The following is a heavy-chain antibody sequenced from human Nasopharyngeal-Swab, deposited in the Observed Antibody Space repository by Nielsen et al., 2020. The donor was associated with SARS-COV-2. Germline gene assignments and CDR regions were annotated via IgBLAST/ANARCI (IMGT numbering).Heavy chain of an antibody. J-gene: IGHJ4*02. Sequence: ESLKISCTVSGGSISSSTYYWAWIRRPPGKGLEWIGSIYYGGSTYYNPSLKSRVTISVDTSKNQFSLKLSSVTAADTAVYYCATLSSSWYEYYFDYWGQGTLVTVSS. CDR1: GGSISSSTYY. V-gene: IGHV4-39*01. D-gene: IGHD6-13*01. CDR2: IYYGGST. CDR3: ATLSSSWYEYYFDY.